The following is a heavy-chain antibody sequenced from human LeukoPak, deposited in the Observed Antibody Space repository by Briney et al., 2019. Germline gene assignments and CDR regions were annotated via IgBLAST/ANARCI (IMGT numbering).Heavy chain of an antibody. CDR1: GFTFSSYW. CDR2: IKQDGSEK. J-gene: IGHJ4*02. CDR3: ARERTPKPYYGSGTFYRYFDL. D-gene: IGHD3-10*01. Sequence: GGSLRLSCAASGFTFSSYWMSWVRQAPGKGLEWVANIKQDGSEKYYVDSVKGRFTISRDNAKNSLYLQMNSLRAEDTAVYYCARERTPKPYYGSGTFYRYFDLWGQGALVTVSS. V-gene: IGHV3-7*01.